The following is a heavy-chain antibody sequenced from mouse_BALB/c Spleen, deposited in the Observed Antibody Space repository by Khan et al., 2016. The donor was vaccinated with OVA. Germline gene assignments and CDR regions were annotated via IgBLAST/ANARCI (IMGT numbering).Heavy chain of an antibody. CDR2: IDSNGGST. D-gene: IGHD2-12*01. CDR3: ARSTI. Sequence: EVQLLETGGGIVQPGGSLKLSCAASRFTISSYGMSSVRQTPDKRLELVATIDSNGGSTDYQDSVKRRFTITGDNAKNTLYLQMRSLKSEDTAMYYCARSTIWGQGTTLTVSS. CDR1: RFTISSYG. V-gene: IGHV5-6-3*01. J-gene: IGHJ2*01.